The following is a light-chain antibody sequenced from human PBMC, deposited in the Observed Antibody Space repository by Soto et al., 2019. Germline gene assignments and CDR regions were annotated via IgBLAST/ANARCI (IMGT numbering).Light chain of an antibody. Sequence: EIGFTQSPSTLSFSPGERATLSCRASQTVLNNYLTWYQQKPGQAPRRLIFGASIRATGIPDRFSGSGSGTDFTLTISRLEPEDFAVYYCQQYGSSPTTFGQGTKVDI. CDR3: QQYGSSPTT. CDR2: GAS. CDR1: QTVLNNY. V-gene: IGKV3-20*01. J-gene: IGKJ1*01.